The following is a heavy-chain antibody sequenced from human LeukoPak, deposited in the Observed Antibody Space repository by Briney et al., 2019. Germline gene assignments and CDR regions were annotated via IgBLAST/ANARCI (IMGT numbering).Heavy chain of an antibody. D-gene: IGHD2-21*02. Sequence: PSETLSLTCAVSGDSISGHPWSWIRQPPGKGLDYIGFIDSNGYTNYNPSLKTRVTISVDTSTNQFSLNLNSVTAADTAVYYCARLAKCDGDCYSFDFWGQGLLVTVSS. CDR1: GDSISGHP. J-gene: IGHJ4*02. CDR3: ARLAKCDGDCYSFDF. V-gene: IGHV4-59*11. CDR2: IDSNGYT.